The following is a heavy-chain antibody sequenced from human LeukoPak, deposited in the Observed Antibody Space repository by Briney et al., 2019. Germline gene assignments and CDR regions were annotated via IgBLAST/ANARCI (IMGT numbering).Heavy chain of an antibody. CDR3: ARSPQGTGSPADY. V-gene: IGHV3-21*01. CDR1: GSSFSSYS. CDR2: ISSSSKYI. Sequence: GGSLRLSCGDSGSSFSSYSMNWVRQAPGKDLEWVSSISSSSKYIYYADSVKGRFTISRDNTTNSLYLQRSGLRADDTAVYYCARSPQGTGSPADYWGQGTLVTVSS. J-gene: IGHJ4*02. D-gene: IGHD1-1*01.